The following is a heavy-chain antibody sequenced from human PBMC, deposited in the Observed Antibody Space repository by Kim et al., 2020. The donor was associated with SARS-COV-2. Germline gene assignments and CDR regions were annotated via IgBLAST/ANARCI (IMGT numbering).Heavy chain of an antibody. CDR3: AREYSGSNSIPFDF. CDR1: GDSNSSFY. J-gene: IGHJ4*02. Sequence: SETLSLTCTVSGDSNSSFYWRWRGQHAGKGREWIGRIYGSGGTNDNPSLKSRVTMSVDMSKNQFFLKMSSVTAADTAVYYCAREYSGSNSIPFDFWGQGTLVTVSS. D-gene: IGHD1-26*01. CDR2: IYGSGGT. V-gene: IGHV4-4*07.